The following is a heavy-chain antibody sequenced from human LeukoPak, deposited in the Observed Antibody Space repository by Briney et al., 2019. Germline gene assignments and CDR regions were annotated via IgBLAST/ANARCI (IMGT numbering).Heavy chain of an antibody. CDR1: GGSFSGYY. CDR2: INHSGST. J-gene: IGHJ2*01. Sequence: SETLSLTCAVYGGSFSGYYWSWIRQPPGKGLEWIGEINHSGSTNHNPSLKSRVTISVDKSKNQFSLKLSSVTAADTAVYYCASQDCSGGSCYSFSSRGYFDLWGRGTLVTVSS. V-gene: IGHV4-34*01. D-gene: IGHD2-15*01. CDR3: ASQDCSGGSCYSFSSRGYFDL.